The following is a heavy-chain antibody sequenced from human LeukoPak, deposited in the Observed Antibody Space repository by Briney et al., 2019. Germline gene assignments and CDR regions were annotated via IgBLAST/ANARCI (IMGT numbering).Heavy chain of an antibody. CDR1: GFTLNGYW. D-gene: IGHD3-22*01. CDR3: ARGGIVVAAEHDY. CDR2: INSDGSTT. V-gene: IGHV3-74*01. Sequence: GGSLRLSCAAPGFTLNGYWMHWVRQAPGKGLVWVSRINSDGSTTSYADSVKGRFTISRDNSKNTLYLQMGSLRAEDMAVYYCARGGIVVAAEHDYWGQGTLVTVSS. J-gene: IGHJ4*02.